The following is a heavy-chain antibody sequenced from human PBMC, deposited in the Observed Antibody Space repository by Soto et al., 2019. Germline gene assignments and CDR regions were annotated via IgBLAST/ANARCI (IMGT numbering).Heavy chain of an antibody. J-gene: IGHJ5*02. D-gene: IGHD6-13*01. CDR2: ITGSGAGS. V-gene: IGHV3-23*01. CDR1: GFTFSSYA. CDR3: AKAYSNSWPNDWFDP. Sequence: EVQLLESGGGWLQPGGSLRLSCAASGFTFSSYAMNWVRQAPGKGLEWVSGITGSGAGSYYSDSVKGRFTISRDNYKNTLYLQMNSLRDEDTAVYYCAKAYSNSWPNDWFDPWGQGTLVTVSS.